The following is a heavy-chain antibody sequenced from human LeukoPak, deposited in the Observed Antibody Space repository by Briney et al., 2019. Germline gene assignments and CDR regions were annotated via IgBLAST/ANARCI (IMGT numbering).Heavy chain of an antibody. CDR3: ARIYVWGSYRFDY. J-gene: IGHJ4*02. D-gene: IGHD3-16*02. CDR2: INHSGST. CDR1: GGSFSGYY. Sequence: SETLSLTCAVYGGSFSGYYWSWIRQPPGRGLDWIGEINHSGSTNYNPSLKSRVTISVDTSKNQFSLKLSSVTAADTAVYYCARIYVWGSYRFDYWGQGTLVTVSS. V-gene: IGHV4-34*01.